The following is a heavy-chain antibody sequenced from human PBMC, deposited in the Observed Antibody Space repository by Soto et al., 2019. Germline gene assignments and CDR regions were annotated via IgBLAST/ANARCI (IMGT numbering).Heavy chain of an antibody. CDR1: GYTFTSYD. V-gene: IGHV1-8*01. CDR2: INPNSGNA. D-gene: IGHD2-15*01. CDR3: ARPFGSEYCSGGSCYRNWFDP. Sequence: ASVKVSCKASGYTFTSYDINWVRQATGQGLEWMGWINPNSGNAGYAQKFQGRVTMTTDESTSTAYMELSSLRSEDTAVYYCARPFGSEYCSGGSCYRNWFDPWGQGTLVTVSS. J-gene: IGHJ5*02.